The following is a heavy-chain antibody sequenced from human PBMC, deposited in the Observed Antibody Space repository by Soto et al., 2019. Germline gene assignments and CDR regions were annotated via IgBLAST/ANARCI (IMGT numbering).Heavy chain of an antibody. Sequence: QVQLVESGGGVVQPGRSLRLSCAASGFTFSSYAMHWVRQAPGKGLEWVAVISYDGSNKYYADSVKGRFTISSDNSKNTLYMQMNSLRAEDTAVYYCARATFEYSSSSVVYWGQGILVTVSS. V-gene: IGHV3-30-3*01. CDR2: ISYDGSNK. D-gene: IGHD6-6*01. CDR1: GFTFSSYA. J-gene: IGHJ4*02. CDR3: ARATFEYSSSSVVY.